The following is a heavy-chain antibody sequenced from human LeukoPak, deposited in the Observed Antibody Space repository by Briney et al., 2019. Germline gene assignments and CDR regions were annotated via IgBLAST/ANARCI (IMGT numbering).Heavy chain of an antibody. CDR1: GFTFSSYA. D-gene: IGHD3-10*01. CDR3: AKEYYRAFDI. J-gene: IGHJ3*02. Sequence: GGSLRLSCAASGFTFSSYAMNWVRQAPGKGLQWVSTIIGSAVTTYYADSVKGRFTISRDNSKNTLYLQMNSLRADDTAVYYCAKEYYRAFDIWGQGTMVTVSS. CDR2: IIGSAVTT. V-gene: IGHV3-23*01.